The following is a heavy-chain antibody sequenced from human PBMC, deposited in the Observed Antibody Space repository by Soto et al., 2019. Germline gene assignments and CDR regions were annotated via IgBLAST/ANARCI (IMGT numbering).Heavy chain of an antibody. J-gene: IGHJ5*02. CDR3: ARGARDYYDSSGYFYDWFDP. D-gene: IGHD3-22*01. V-gene: IGHV1-69*13. CDR1: GGTFSSYA. Sequence: GASVKVSCKASGGTFSSYAISWVRQAPGQGLEWMGGIIPIFGTANYAQKFQGRVTITADESTSTAYMELSSLRSEDTAVYYCARGARDYYDSSGYFYDWFDPWGQGTLVTVS. CDR2: IIPIFGTA.